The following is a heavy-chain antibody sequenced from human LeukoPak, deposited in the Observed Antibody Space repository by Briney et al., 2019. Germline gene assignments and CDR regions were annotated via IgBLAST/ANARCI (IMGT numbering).Heavy chain of an antibody. Sequence: ASVKVSCKASGGTFSSYAISWVRQAPGQGLEWMGWINPNSGGTNYAQKFQGRVTMTRDTSISTAYMELSRLRSDDTAVYYRARDRLDWGAFDIWGQGTMVTVSS. CDR2: INPNSGGT. CDR1: GGTFSSYA. CDR3: ARDRLDWGAFDI. J-gene: IGHJ3*02. D-gene: IGHD7-27*01. V-gene: IGHV1-2*02.